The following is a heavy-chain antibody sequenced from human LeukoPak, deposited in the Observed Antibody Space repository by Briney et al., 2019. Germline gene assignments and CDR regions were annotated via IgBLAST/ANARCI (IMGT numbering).Heavy chain of an antibody. J-gene: IGHJ6*03. Sequence: PGRSLRLSCAASGFTFSRYAMHWVRQAPGKVLEWVAFISYNGVNKNYADSVKGRFTISRDNSKNTLYLQMNSLRAEDTAVYYCAKGTANWGSYYMDVWGKGTTVTVSS. V-gene: IGHV3-30-3*01. CDR1: GFTFSRYA. CDR3: AKGTANWGSYYMDV. D-gene: IGHD7-27*01. CDR2: ISYNGVNK.